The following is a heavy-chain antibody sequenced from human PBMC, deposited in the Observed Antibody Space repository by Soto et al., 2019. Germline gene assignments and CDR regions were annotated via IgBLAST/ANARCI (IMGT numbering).Heavy chain of an antibody. J-gene: IGHJ4*02. Sequence: QVQLQESGPGLVKPSQTLSLTCSVSGGSGSSGDYYWSWIRQHPGKGLEWIGYIYYSGSTYYNPSLKSRVTISVDTSKNQFSLKLGSVTAADTAVYYCARAPSYGGNSEEFDYWGQGTLVTVSS. V-gene: IGHV4-31*03. CDR3: ARAPSYGGNSEEFDY. CDR1: GGSGSSGDYY. CDR2: IYYSGST. D-gene: IGHD4-17*01.